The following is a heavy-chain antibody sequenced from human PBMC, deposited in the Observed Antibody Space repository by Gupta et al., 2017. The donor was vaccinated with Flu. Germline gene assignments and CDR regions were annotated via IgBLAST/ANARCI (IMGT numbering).Heavy chain of an antibody. CDR1: GGSISSYY. D-gene: IGHD3-22*01. CDR2: IYYSGST. J-gene: IGHJ6*02. CDR3: ARLVPAHYYDSSGYYYYYYGMDV. V-gene: IGHV4-59*01. Sequence: QVQLQVSGPGLVKPSETLSLTCTVSGGSISSYYWSWIRQPPGKGLEWIGYIYYSGSTNYNPSLKSRVTISVDTSKNQFSLKLSSVTAADTAVYYCARLVPAHYYDSSGYYYYYYGMDVWGQGTTVTVSS.